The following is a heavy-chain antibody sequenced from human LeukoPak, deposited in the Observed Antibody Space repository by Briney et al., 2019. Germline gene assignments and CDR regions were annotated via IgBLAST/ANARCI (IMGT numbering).Heavy chain of an antibody. V-gene: IGHV3-21*06. Sequence: GGSLRLSCAASGFTFSRYWMHWVRQAPGKGLEWVSSISSSSSYIYYADSVKGRFTISRDNAKNTLYLEMNNLRTDDTALYYCAKVRVTAASGEGYWGQGTLVIVSS. J-gene: IGHJ4*02. D-gene: IGHD2-21*02. CDR2: ISSSSSYI. CDR1: GFTFSRYW. CDR3: AKVRVTAASGEGY.